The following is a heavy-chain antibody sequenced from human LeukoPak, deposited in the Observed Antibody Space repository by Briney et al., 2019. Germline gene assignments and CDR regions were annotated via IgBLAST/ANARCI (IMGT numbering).Heavy chain of an antibody. Sequence: PGGSLRLSCAASGFTFSSYAMHWVRQAPGKGLEWVAVISYDGSNKYYADSAKGRFTISRDNSKNTLYLQMNSLRADDTAVYYCARDAGSGSYFDYWGQGTLVTVSS. D-gene: IGHD3-10*01. V-gene: IGHV3-30*04. CDR2: ISYDGSNK. CDR3: ARDAGSGSYFDY. J-gene: IGHJ4*02. CDR1: GFTFSSYA.